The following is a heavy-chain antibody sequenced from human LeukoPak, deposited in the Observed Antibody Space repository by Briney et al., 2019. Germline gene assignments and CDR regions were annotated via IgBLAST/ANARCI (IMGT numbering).Heavy chain of an antibody. CDR2: INSDGSST. V-gene: IGHV3-74*01. CDR3: ARDNHHGEGEPFDI. CDR1: GFTFNDYA. J-gene: IGHJ3*02. D-gene: IGHD3-10*01. Sequence: PGGSLRLSCAASGFTFNDYAMHWVRQAPGKGLVWVSRINSDGSSTSYADSVKGRFTISRDNAKNTLYLQMNSLRAEDTAVYYCARDNHHGEGEPFDIWGQGTMVTVSS.